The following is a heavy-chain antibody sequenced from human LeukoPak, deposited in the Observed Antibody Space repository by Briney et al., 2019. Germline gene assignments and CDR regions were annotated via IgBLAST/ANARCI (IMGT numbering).Heavy chain of an antibody. D-gene: IGHD3-3*01. CDR2: ISWNSGSV. CDR3: AKGVTIFGVVNPTEYFDF. CDR1: GXTYDDYA. V-gene: IGHV3-9*01. Sequence: AXXGXTYDDYAMHWVRQARGKGLEGVSGISWNSGSVGYGDSVKGRFTISRDNAKKSLYLQMSSLRAEDTALYYCAKGVTIFGVVNPTEYFDFWGQGTLVTVSS. J-gene: IGHJ4*02.